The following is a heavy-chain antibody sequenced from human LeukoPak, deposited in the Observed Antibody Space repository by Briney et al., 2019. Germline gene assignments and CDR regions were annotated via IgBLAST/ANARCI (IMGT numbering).Heavy chain of an antibody. Sequence: GGSLRLSCAASGFTFSSYSMNWVRQAPGKGLEWVSSISSSSSYIYYADSVKGRFTISRDNAKNSLCLQMNSLRAEDTAVYYCARGGANYAGDDAFDIWGQGTMVTVSS. V-gene: IGHV3-21*01. CDR1: GFTFSSYS. J-gene: IGHJ3*02. D-gene: IGHD1-7*01. CDR3: ARGGANYAGDDAFDI. CDR2: ISSSSSYI.